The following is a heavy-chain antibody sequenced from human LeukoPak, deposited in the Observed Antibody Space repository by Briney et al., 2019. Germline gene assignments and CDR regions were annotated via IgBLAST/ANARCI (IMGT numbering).Heavy chain of an antibody. CDR3: ARDAGGGSGWIDT. D-gene: IGHD6-19*01. CDR2: TWSDGSDN. CDR1: GFIFPDFG. Sequence: GGSLRLSCATSGFIFPDFGIHWVRQAPGKGLEWVAVTWSDGSDNYSDSVKGRFTISRDNSKDAVSLQMNSLRAGVTAVYYCARDAGGGSGWIDTWGQGILVAVSS. J-gene: IGHJ4*02. V-gene: IGHV3-33*01.